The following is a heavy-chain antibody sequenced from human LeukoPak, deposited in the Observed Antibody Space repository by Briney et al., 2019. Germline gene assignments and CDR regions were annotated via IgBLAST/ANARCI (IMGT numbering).Heavy chain of an antibody. D-gene: IGHD5-24*01. CDR1: GGSIRSGGYY. CDR2: IYYSGST. J-gene: IGHJ4*02. Sequence: AQTLSLTCTVYGGSIRSGGYYWSWIRQHPGKGLEWIGYIYYSGSTYYNPSLKSRVTISVDTSKNQFSLKLSSVTAADTAVYYCARRRDGYNTQDYWGQGTLVTVSS. CDR3: ARRRDGYNTQDY. V-gene: IGHV4-31*03.